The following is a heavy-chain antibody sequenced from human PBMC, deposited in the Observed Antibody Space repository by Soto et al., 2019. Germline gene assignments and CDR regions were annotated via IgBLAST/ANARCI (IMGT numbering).Heavy chain of an antibody. CDR3: ARVGPENYYDSSGFYYDFDY. J-gene: IGHJ4*02. D-gene: IGHD3-22*01. V-gene: IGHV4-31*03. CDR1: GGSISSGGYY. Sequence: QVQLQESGPGLVKPSQTLSLTCTVSGGSISSGGYYWSWIRQHPGKGLEWIGYIYYSGSTYYNPSLKSRVTVSVDTSKNPFSLKLSSVTAADTAVYYCARVGPENYYDSSGFYYDFDYWGQGTLVTVSS. CDR2: IYYSGST.